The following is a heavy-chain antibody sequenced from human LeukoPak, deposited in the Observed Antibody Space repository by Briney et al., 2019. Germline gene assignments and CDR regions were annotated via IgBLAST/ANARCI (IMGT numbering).Heavy chain of an antibody. J-gene: IGHJ6*03. Sequence: ASVKVSCKASGYSFPSYGITWVRQAPGQGLEWMGRISVYNGQTTYSQKFQGRVTMTTDTSTSTAYMEVRSLRSDDTALYYCARVAVVVPTGIVGSYYNYMDVWGEGTTVTVS. CDR3: ARVAVVVPTGIVGSYYNYMDV. V-gene: IGHV1-18*01. D-gene: IGHD2-2*01. CDR1: GYSFPSYG. CDR2: ISVYNGQT.